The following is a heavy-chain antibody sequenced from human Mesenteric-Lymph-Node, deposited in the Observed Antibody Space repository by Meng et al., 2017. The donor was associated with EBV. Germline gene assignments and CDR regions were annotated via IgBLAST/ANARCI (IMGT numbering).Heavy chain of an antibody. CDR2: IYYSGST. CDR3: ARGQRSYSGSYPEWFDP. CDR1: GRVISSCDYY. Sequence: LLHDPGPVPFKPSQTLSLPGPVSGRVISSCDYYLCCIRPPPGKGLEWIGCIYYSGSTYYNPSLKGRVTRSVDTSKNQFSLNLSSVTAADTAVYYCARGQRSYSGSYPEWFDPWGQGTLVTVSS. V-gene: IGHV4-30-4*01. J-gene: IGHJ5*02. D-gene: IGHD1-26*01.